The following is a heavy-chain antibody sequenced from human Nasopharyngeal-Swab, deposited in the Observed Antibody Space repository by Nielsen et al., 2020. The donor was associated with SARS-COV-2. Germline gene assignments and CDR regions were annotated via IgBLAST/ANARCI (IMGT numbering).Heavy chain of an antibody. Sequence: GESLKISCVGSGFTFGSYAMTWVRQAPGKGLEWVSSMSANDGSTYYADSVKGRFTISRDTSKNTLFLQMNSLRAEDTAVYYCARGNYGLDVWGQGTTVTVSS. J-gene: IGHJ6*02. CDR2: MSANDGST. CDR3: ARGNYGLDV. V-gene: IGHV3-23*01. CDR1: GFTFGSYA.